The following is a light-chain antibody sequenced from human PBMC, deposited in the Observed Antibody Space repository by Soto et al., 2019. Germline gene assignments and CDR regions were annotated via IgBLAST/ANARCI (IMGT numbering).Light chain of an antibody. J-gene: IGKJ4*01. CDR3: QQYNNCPRAT. Sequence: EIVMTQSPATLSLSPGDKATLSCXASQSINSNFAWYQQKPGQAPRLLXFRASSRATGLPARFSASGSGTDFNLTISSLQSEDFAVYYYQQYNNCPRATFGEGTKVDIK. V-gene: IGKV3-15*01. CDR2: RAS. CDR1: QSINSN.